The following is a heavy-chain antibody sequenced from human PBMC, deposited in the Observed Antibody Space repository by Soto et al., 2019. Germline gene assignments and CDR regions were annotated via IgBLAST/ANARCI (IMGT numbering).Heavy chain of an antibody. CDR3: ASLLGYCSGGSCWPRFDH. D-gene: IGHD2-15*01. CDR1: GGSVTSGGYY. V-gene: IGHV4-31*03. CDR2: IYHSGNN. J-gene: IGHJ4*02. Sequence: SETLSLTCNVSGGSVTSGGYYWNWIRQHPGKGLEWIGYIYHSGNNYYNPSLRSRVSISVDRSKNHFSLTLSSVTAADTAVYYCASLLGYCSGGSCWPRFDHWGQGILVTVSS.